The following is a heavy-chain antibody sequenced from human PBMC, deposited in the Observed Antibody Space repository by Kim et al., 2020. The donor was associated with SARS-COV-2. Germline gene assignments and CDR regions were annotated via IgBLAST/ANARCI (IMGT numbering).Heavy chain of an antibody. J-gene: IGHJ2*01. D-gene: IGHD6-13*01. CDR2: IHYSGTP. CDR3: ASQSSSWYLHYWFFDL. V-gene: IGHV4-39*01. Sequence: SETLSLTCTVSGDSINTNNYYCGWIRQPPGKGLEWIGTIHYSGTPYYNPSLKSRVTLSVDTSNHQFSLKLSSVTAADTALYYCASQSSSWYLHYWFFDLWGRGSLVTVSS. CDR1: GDSINTNNYY.